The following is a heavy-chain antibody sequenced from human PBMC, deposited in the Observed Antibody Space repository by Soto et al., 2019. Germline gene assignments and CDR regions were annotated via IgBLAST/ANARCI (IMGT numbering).Heavy chain of an antibody. D-gene: IGHD4-17*01. J-gene: IGHJ3*02. CDR2: IYHSGST. Sequence: PSETLSLTCAVSGGSISSSNWWSWVRQPPGKGLEWIGEIYHSGSTNYNPSLKSRVTISVDKSKNQFSLKLSSVTAADTAVYYCARFDYGDYIGAFDIWGQGTMVTVSS. CDR3: ARFDYGDYIGAFDI. V-gene: IGHV4-4*02. CDR1: GGSISSSNW.